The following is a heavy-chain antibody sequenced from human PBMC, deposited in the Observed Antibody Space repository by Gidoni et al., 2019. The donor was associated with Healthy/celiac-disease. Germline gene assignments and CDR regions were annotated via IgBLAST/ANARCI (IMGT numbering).Heavy chain of an antibody. CDR3: TTVGPRGFGELFRWDY. D-gene: IGHD3-10*01. CDR2: IKSKTDGGTT. CDR1: GFTFSNAW. Sequence: EVQLVESGGGLVKPGGSLRLSCAASGFTFSNAWMSWVRQASGKGLEWVGRIKSKTDGGTTDYAAPVKGRFTISREDSKNTLYLQMNSLKTEDTAVYYCTTVGPRGFGELFRWDYWGQGTLVTVSS. V-gene: IGHV3-15*01. J-gene: IGHJ4*02.